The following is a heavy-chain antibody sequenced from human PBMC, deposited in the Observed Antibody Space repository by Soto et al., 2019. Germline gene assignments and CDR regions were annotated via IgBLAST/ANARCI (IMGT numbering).Heavy chain of an antibody. CDR3: ARHATLRYYDSSGQIRNGYYFDY. Sequence: PGESLKISCKGSGYSFTSYWISCVRQMPGKGLEWMGRIDPSDSYTNYSPSFQGHVTISADKSISTAYLQWSSLKASDTAMYYCARHATLRYYDSSGQIRNGYYFDYWGQGTLVTVSS. D-gene: IGHD3-22*01. V-gene: IGHV5-10-1*01. J-gene: IGHJ4*02. CDR1: GYSFTSYW. CDR2: IDPSDSYT.